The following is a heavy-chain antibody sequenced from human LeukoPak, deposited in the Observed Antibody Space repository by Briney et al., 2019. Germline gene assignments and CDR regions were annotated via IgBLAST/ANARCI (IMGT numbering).Heavy chain of an antibody. D-gene: IGHD4-23*01. CDR2: ISSSSSYI. J-gene: IGHJ4*02. CDR3: AKGTRVDYGGLTDPSPPDY. CDR1: GFTFSSYS. V-gene: IGHV3-21*01. Sequence: GGSLRLSCAASGFTFSSYSMNWVRQAPGKGLEWVSSISSSSSYIYYADSVKGRFTISRDNAKNSLYLQMNSLRAEDTAVYYCAKGTRVDYGGLTDPSPPDYWGQGTLVTVSS.